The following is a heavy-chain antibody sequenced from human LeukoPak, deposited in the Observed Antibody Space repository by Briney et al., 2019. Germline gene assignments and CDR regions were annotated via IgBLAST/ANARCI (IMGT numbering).Heavy chain of an antibody. Sequence: GGSLRLSCAASGFTFSSYSMNWVRQAPGKGLEWVSSISSSSSYIYYADSVKGRFTISRDNAKNSLYLQMNSLRADDTAVYYCARERDSSGWPVRPRSYDKAGAFDIWGQGTMVTVSS. J-gene: IGHJ3*02. CDR3: ARERDSSGWPVRPRSYDKAGAFDI. CDR1: GFTFSSYS. D-gene: IGHD6-19*01. V-gene: IGHV3-21*01. CDR2: ISSSSSYI.